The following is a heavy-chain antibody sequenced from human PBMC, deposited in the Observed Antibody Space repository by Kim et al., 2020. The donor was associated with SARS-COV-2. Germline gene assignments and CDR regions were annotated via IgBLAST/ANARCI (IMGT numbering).Heavy chain of an antibody. CDR2: ISGSGGST. D-gene: IGHD3-3*01. V-gene: IGHV3-23*01. CDR1: GFTFSSYA. CDR3: AKNTRLEVNYDFWSGYFDY. Sequence: GGSLRLSCAASGFTFSSYAMSWVRQAPGKGLEWVSAISGSGGSTYYADSVKGRFTISRDNSKNTLYLQMNSLRAEDTAVYYCAKNTRLEVNYDFWSGYFDYWGQGTLVTVSS. J-gene: IGHJ4*02.